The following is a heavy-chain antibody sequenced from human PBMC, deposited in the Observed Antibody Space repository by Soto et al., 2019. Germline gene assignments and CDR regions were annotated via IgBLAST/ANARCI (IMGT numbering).Heavy chain of an antibody. Sequence: GGSLRLSCAASGFTFSSYGMHWVRQAPGKGLEWVAVISYDGSNKYYADSVKGRFTISRDNSKNTLYLQMNSLRAEDTAVYYCAKDLEVGHYSRRYYYYYGMDVWGQGTTVTVSS. CDR3: AKDLEVGHYSRRYYYYYGMDV. CDR2: ISYDGSNK. V-gene: IGHV3-30*18. CDR1: GFTFSSYG. J-gene: IGHJ6*02. D-gene: IGHD3-22*01.